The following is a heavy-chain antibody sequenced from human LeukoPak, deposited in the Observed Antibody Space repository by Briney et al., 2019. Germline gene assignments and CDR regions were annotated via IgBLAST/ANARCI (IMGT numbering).Heavy chain of an antibody. CDR3: ARAADGATPSPRDYGDNP. V-gene: IGHV1-69*04. CDR1: GGTFSSYA. CDR2: IIAILGIA. D-gene: IGHD4-17*01. Sequence: SVKVSCKASGGTFSSYAISWVRQAPGQGLEWMGRIIAILGIANYAQKFQGRVTITADKSTSTAYMELSSLRSDDTTVYYCARAADGATPSPRDYGDNPWGQGTLVTVSS. J-gene: IGHJ5*02.